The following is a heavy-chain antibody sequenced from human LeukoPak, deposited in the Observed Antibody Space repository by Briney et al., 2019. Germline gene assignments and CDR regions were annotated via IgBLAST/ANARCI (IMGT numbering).Heavy chain of an antibody. Sequence: GGSLRLSCAASGFTFSSYWMNWARQAPGKGLEWVASINHNGNVNYYVDSVKGRFTISRDNAKNSLYLQMSNLRAEDTAVYYCAKGIYDSSGYDAFDIWGQGTMVTVSS. CDR2: INHNGNVN. D-gene: IGHD3-22*01. CDR3: AKGIYDSSGYDAFDI. V-gene: IGHV3-7*03. CDR1: GFTFSSYW. J-gene: IGHJ3*02.